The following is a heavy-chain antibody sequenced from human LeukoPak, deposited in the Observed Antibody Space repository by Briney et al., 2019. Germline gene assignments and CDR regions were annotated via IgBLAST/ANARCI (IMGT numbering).Heavy chain of an antibody. Sequence: GGSLRLSCAASGFTFNNYGMHWVRQAPGKGLEWVAVISYDGRNKHYPDSVKGRFTISRDISTDTLWLQMDSLRTEDTAVYYCAKGPLRGTAAAINYWGQGTLVTVSS. CDR1: GFTFNNYG. V-gene: IGHV3-30*18. D-gene: IGHD2-2*01. CDR2: ISYDGRNK. J-gene: IGHJ4*02. CDR3: AKGPLRGTAAAINY.